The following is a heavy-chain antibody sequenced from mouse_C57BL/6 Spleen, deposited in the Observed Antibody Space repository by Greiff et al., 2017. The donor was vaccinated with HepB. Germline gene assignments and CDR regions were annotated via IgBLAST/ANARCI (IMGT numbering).Heavy chain of an antibody. CDR2: ISSGGSYT. Sequence: EVQLVESGGDLVKPGGSLKLSCAASGFTFSSYGMSWVRQTPDKRLEWVATISSGGSYTYYPDSVKGRFTISRDKAKNTLYLQMSSLKSEDTAMYYCARQGGYGSSPAWFAYWGQGTLVTVSA. D-gene: IGHD1-1*01. J-gene: IGHJ3*01. V-gene: IGHV5-6*01. CDR1: GFTFSSYG. CDR3: ARQGGYGSSPAWFAY.